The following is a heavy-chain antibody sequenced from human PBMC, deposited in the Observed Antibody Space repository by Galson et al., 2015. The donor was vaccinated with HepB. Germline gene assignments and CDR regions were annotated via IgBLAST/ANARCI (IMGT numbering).Heavy chain of an antibody. CDR2: IWYDGNNK. Sequence: SLRLSCAASGFTFNRYWMYWVRQAPGKGLEWVALIWYDGNNKYYADSVKGRFTISRDNSKNTLYLEMNSLRAEDTAVYYCARKELTYYYDSSGANDALDIWGQATMVTVSS. J-gene: IGHJ3*02. CDR1: GFTFNRYW. V-gene: IGHV3-33*07. CDR3: ARKELTYYYDSSGANDALDI. D-gene: IGHD3-22*01.